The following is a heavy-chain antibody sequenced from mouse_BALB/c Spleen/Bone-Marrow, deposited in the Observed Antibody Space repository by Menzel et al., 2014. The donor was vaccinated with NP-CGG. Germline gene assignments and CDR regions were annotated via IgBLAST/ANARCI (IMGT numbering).Heavy chain of an antibody. CDR3: ANYYYGYYFDS. CDR2: IDPANGNT. CDR1: GFNIKDTY. V-gene: IGHV14-3*02. J-gene: IGHJ2*01. D-gene: IGHD1-1*01. Sequence: VQLKDSGAELVKPGASVKLSCTASGFNIKDTYMHWVKRRPEQGLEWIGRIDPANGNTKYDPKFQGKATITADTSSNTAYLQLSSLTSEDTAVYYCANYYYGYYFDSWGQGTTLTVSS.